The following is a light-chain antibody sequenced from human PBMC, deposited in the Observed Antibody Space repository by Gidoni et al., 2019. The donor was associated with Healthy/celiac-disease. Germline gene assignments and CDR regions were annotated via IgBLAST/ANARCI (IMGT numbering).Light chain of an antibody. V-gene: IGKV3-20*01. CDR2: GAS. CDR3: QQYGSSPQT. Sequence: EIVLTQSPGTLSLSPGERATLSCRASQSVSGSYLAWYQQKPGQAPRLLIYGASSRATGIPDRFSGSGSGTDFTLTISRLEPEDFAVYYCQQYGSSPQTFXGXTKVEIK. J-gene: IGKJ4*01. CDR1: QSVSGSY.